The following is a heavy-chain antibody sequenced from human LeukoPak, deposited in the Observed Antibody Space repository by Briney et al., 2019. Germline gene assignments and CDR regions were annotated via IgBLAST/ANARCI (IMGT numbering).Heavy chain of an antibody. J-gene: IGHJ6*03. CDR3: ARGVVPAGTYYYYYMDV. CDR1: VGSISSYY. V-gene: IGHV4-59*01. Sequence: SETLSLTCTVSVGSISSYYWSWIRQPPGKGLGWMGHIYYSGSTNYNPSLKSRVTISVDTSKNQFSLKLSSVTAADTAVYYCARGVVPAGTYYYYYMDVWGKGTTVTVSS. CDR2: IYYSGST. D-gene: IGHD2-2*01.